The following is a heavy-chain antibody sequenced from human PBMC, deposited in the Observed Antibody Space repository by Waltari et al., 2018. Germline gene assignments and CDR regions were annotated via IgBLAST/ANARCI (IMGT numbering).Heavy chain of an antibody. J-gene: IGHJ4*02. CDR1: GFTFSSYE. CDR2: ISSSGSPI. V-gene: IGHV3-48*03. Sequence: EVQLVESGGGLVQPGGSLRLSCVASGFTFSSYEMNWVRQAPGKGLEWVSYISSSGSPIYYADSVTGRFTISRDNAKNSLYLQMNSLRAEDTAVYYCAPSWGYWGYWGQGTLVTVSS. D-gene: IGHD7-27*01. CDR3: APSWGYWGY.